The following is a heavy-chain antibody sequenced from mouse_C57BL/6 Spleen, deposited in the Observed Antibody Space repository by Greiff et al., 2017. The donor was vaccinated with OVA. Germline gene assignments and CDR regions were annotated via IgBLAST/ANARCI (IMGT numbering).Heavy chain of an antibody. J-gene: IGHJ4*01. CDR3: SRIPIYYDYDKYAMDY. CDR1: GFSLTSYG. CDR2: IWSGGST. Sequence: QVQLKQSGPGLVQPSQRLSITCTVSGFSLTSYGVHWVRQSPGKGLEWLGVIWSGGSTDYNAAFISRLSISKDNSKSQVFFKMNSLQADDTAIYYCSRIPIYYDYDKYAMDYWGQGTSVTVSS. V-gene: IGHV2-2*01. D-gene: IGHD2-4*01.